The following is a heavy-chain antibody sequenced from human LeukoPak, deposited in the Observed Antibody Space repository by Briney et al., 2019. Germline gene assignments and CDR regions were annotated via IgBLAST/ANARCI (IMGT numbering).Heavy chain of an antibody. CDR2: ISYDGSDK. CDR1: GFTFSSSV. V-gene: IGHV3-30*18. Sequence: GGSLRLSCAASGFTFSSSVMHWVRRAPGKGLEWVAVISYDGSDKYYADSVKGRFTISRDNSKNTLYLQMNSLRAEDTAVYYCAKERSHYDILTGYYHPDYFDYWGQGTLVTVSS. D-gene: IGHD3-9*01. CDR3: AKERSHYDILTGYYHPDYFDY. J-gene: IGHJ4*02.